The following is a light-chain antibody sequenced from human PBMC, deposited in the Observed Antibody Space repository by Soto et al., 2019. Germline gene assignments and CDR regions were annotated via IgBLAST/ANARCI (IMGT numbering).Light chain of an antibody. V-gene: IGKV2-28*01. CDR1: QSILHSNGYYY. CDR2: LTS. CDR3: MQGLKTPRT. J-gene: IGKJ4*01. Sequence: DILMTQSPLSLTVTPGESASISCRSSQSILHSNGYYYLYWYLQKPGQSPQLLIYLTSTRASLVPNRFSGSGSGRDFTLKISRVEAEDVGIYYCMQGLKTPRTFGGGTKVEIK.